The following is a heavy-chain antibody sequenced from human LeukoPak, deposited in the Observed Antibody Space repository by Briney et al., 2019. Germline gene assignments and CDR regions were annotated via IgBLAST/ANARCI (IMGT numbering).Heavy chain of an antibody. V-gene: IGHV3-7*01. CDR2: IKQDGSEK. Sequence: GGSLRLSCAASGIIMTKYWMTWVRQVPGKGLEWVATIKQDGSEKYYVDSLKGRFTISRDNAKNSLYLQMNSLRAEDTAVYYCARDSSSGWCSDYWGQGTLVTVSS. D-gene: IGHD6-19*01. CDR3: ARDSSSGWCSDY. J-gene: IGHJ4*02. CDR1: GIIMTKYW.